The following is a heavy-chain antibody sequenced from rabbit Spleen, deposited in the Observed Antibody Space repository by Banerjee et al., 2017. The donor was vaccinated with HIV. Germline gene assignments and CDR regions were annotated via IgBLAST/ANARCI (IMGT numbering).Heavy chain of an antibody. J-gene: IGHJ4*01. D-gene: IGHD1-1*01. V-gene: IGHV1S40*01. Sequence: QSLEESGGDLVKPGASLTLTCTASGFSFDSQYMCWVRQAPGKGLEWIGYIDPVFGSTYYASWVNGRFTISSHSAQNTLYLQLNSLTAADTATYFCARDLDAVIGWNFGWWGPGTLVTVS. CDR2: IDPVFGST. CDR3: ARDLDAVIGWNFGW. CDR1: GFSFDSQY.